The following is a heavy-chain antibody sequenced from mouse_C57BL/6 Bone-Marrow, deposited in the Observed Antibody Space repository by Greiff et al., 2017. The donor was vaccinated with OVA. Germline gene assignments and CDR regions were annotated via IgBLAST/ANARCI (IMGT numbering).Heavy chain of an antibody. D-gene: IGHD2-3*01. CDR2: IYPGGGYT. J-gene: IGHJ4*01. CDR3: ARSRWFLYAMDY. CDR1: GYTFTYYW. Sequence: QVQLQQSGAELVRPGTSVKMSCKASGYTFTYYWIGWAKQRPGHGLEWIGDIYPGGGYTNYNEKFKGKATLTADKSSSTAYMQCSSLTSEDSAIYYCARSRWFLYAMDYWGQGTSVTVSS. V-gene: IGHV1-63*01.